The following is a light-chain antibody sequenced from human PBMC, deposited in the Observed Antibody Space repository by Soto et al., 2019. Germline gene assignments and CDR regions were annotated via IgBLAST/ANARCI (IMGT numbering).Light chain of an antibody. V-gene: IGKV3-20*01. CDR3: QQYGSSPRT. CDR1: QSVSSTY. J-gene: IGKJ1*01. Sequence: ELVLTQSPGTLSLSPGDRATLSCRASQSVSSTYLAWYQQRPGQAPRLLIYGTSNRATGIPDRFSGSGSETDFTLTISRLEPDDSAVYYCQQYGSSPRTFGPGTKVDIK. CDR2: GTS.